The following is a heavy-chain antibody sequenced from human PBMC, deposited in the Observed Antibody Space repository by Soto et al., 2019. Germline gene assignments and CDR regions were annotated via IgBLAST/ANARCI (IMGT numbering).Heavy chain of an antibody. CDR3: AKDGRGSGCHYNSFGY. D-gene: IGHD3-10*01. V-gene: IGHV3-53*01. Sequence: EVQLVESGGGLNQPGGSLKLSCAASGFTVGNNYMSWVRQAPGKGLEWVSLIYSTGTTKYADSVKGRFTVSRDNAKNTLYLQMNSLRAEDTAVYYCAKDGRGSGCHYNSFGYWGQGTLVTVSS. CDR1: GFTVGNNY. J-gene: IGHJ4*02. CDR2: IYSTGTT.